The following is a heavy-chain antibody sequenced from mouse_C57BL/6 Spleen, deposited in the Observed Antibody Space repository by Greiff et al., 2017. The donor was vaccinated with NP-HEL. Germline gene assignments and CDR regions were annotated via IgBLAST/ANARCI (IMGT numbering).Heavy chain of an antibody. V-gene: IGHV5-17*01. CDR2: ISSGSSTI. J-gene: IGHJ1*03. D-gene: IGHD2-4*01. CDR1: GFTFSDYG. Sequence: DVKLVESGGGLVKPGGSLKLSCAASGFTFSDYGMHWVRQAPEKGLEWVAYISSGSSTIYYADTVKGRFTISRDNAKNTLFLQMTSLRSEDTAMYYCARFYDDERYFDVWGTGTTVTVSS. CDR3: ARFYDDERYFDV.